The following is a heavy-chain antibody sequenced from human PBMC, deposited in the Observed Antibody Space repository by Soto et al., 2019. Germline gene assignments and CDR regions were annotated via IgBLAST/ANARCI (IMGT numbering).Heavy chain of an antibody. J-gene: IGHJ4*02. D-gene: IGHD6-13*01. Sequence: GGSLRHSCAASGFTFSSYGMHRVRQAPGKGLEWVAVISYDGNNKYYADSVKGRFTISRDNSKNTLYLQMNSLRAEDTAVYYCAKGDRIAAAGHFDYWGQGTLVTVSS. V-gene: IGHV3-30*18. CDR3: AKGDRIAAAGHFDY. CDR1: GFTFSSYG. CDR2: ISYDGNNK.